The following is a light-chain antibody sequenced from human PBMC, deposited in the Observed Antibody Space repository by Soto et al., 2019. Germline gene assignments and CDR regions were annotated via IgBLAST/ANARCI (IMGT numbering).Light chain of an antibody. J-gene: IGLJ2*01. CDR3: SSYGGANPVV. Sequence: QSALTQPPSASGSPGQSVTISCTGMSSDVGGYNYVSWYQQHPGKAPKLMIYEVSKRPSGVPDRFSGSKSGNTASLTVSGPQAEDEADYYCSSYGGANPVVFGGGTKLTVL. V-gene: IGLV2-8*01. CDR1: SSDVGGYNY. CDR2: EVS.